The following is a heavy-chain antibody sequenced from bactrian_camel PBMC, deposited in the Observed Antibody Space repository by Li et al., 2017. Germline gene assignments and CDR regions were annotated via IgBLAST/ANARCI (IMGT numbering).Heavy chain of an antibody. J-gene: IGHJ6*01. D-gene: IGHD6*01. Sequence: VQLVESGGGLVQPGGSLRLSCAASGFTFGTCAMSWVRQAPGKGLEWVTTINNPDGKTYYADSVKGRFTISRDNAKNTLYLQMNSLKPEDTAMHYCAAPYGSTRWRGGFGYWGQGTQVTVS. CDR2: INNPDGKT. CDR1: GFTFGTCA. CDR3: AAPYGSTRWRGGFGY. V-gene: IGHV3S31*01.